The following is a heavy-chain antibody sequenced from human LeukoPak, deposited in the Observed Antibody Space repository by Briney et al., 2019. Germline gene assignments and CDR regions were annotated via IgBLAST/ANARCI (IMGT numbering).Heavy chain of an antibody. D-gene: IGHD6-13*01. CDR2: IIPILGIA. J-gene: IGHJ4*02. CDR3: ARAPSPADRSSPL. Sequence: ASVKVSCKASGGTFSSYAISWVRQAPGQGLEWMGRIIPILGIANYAQKFQGRVTITADKSTSTAYMELSSLRSEDTAVYYCARAPSPADRSSPLWGQGTLVTVSS. V-gene: IGHV1-69*04. CDR1: GGTFSSYA.